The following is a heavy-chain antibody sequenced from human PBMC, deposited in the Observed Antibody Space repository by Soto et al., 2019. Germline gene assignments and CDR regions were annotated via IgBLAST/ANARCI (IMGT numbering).Heavy chain of an antibody. Sequence: GSLRLSCAASVFTCRSLTMNWVRQAPGKGLEWVSTISSNSAYIYYTDALRGRFTISRDNAKNSLHLQMNSLRAEDTAVYYCTRDASRDSSARGWFDPWGPGTLVTVSS. CDR1: VFTCRSLT. D-gene: IGHD6-13*01. CDR3: TRDASRDSSARGWFDP. CDR2: ISSNSAYI. J-gene: IGHJ5*02. V-gene: IGHV3-21*01.